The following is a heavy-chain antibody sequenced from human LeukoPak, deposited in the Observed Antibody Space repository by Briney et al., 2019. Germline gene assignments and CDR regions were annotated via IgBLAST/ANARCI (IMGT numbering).Heavy chain of an antibody. J-gene: IGHJ5*02. Sequence: GASVKVSCKVSGYTLTELSMHWVRQAPGKGLEWMGGFDPEDGETIYAQKFQGRVAMTEDTSTDTAYMELSSLRSEDTTVYYCATATDNWFDPWGQGTLVTVSS. CDR2: FDPEDGET. CDR1: GYTLTELS. D-gene: IGHD1-14*01. CDR3: ATATDNWFDP. V-gene: IGHV1-24*01.